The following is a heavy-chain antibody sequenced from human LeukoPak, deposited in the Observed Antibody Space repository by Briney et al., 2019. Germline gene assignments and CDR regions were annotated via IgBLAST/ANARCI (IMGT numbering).Heavy chain of an antibody. Sequence: GGSLRLSCAASGFTFSSYGMSWVRQAPGKGLEWVSIVSDSGGNTYYADSVKGRFTISRDNSKNTLYLQMNSLRAEDTAVYYCAKRGTTQTKEFDCWGQGTLVAVSS. CDR2: VSDSGGNT. D-gene: IGHD1-7*01. CDR1: GFTFSSYG. V-gene: IGHV3-23*01. J-gene: IGHJ4*02. CDR3: AKRGTTQTKEFDC.